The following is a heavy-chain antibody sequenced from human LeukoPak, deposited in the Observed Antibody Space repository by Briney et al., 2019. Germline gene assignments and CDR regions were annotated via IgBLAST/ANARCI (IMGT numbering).Heavy chain of an antibody. J-gene: IGHJ3*02. CDR2: VYSSGHT. Sequence: PSQTLSLTCTVSGGSISSGGYYWSWIRQPPGKGLEWIAYVYSSGHTNYNPSLKGRVTISVDTSKNQFSLKVNSVTAADTAVYYCARHPFSDGFDIWGQGTMVTVSS. CDR3: ARHPFSDGFDI. CDR1: GGSISSGGYY. V-gene: IGHV4-61*08.